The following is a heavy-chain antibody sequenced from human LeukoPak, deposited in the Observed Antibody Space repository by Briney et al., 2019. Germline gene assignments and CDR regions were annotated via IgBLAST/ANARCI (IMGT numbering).Heavy chain of an antibody. Sequence: SETLSLTCTVSGYSISSGYYWGWIRQPPGKGLEWIGSIYHSGSTYYNPSLKSRVTISVDTSKNQFSLKLSSVTAADTAVYYCARGELLLDAFDIWGQGAMVTVSS. D-gene: IGHD1-26*01. CDR1: GYSISSGYY. J-gene: IGHJ3*02. V-gene: IGHV4-38-2*02. CDR3: ARGELLLDAFDI. CDR2: IYHSGST.